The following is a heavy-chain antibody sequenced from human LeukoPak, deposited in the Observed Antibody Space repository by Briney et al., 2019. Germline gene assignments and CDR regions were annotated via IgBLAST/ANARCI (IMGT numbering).Heavy chain of an antibody. D-gene: IGHD3-22*01. V-gene: IGHV4-39*01. CDR1: GGSISSSSYY. Sequence: SQTLSLTCTVSGGSISSSSYYWGWIRQPPGKGLEWIGSIYYSGSTYYNPSLKSRVTISVDTSKNQFSLKLSSVTAADTAVYYCARHTSSGYYYNFDYWGQGTLVTVSS. CDR3: ARHTSSGYYYNFDY. CDR2: IYYSGST. J-gene: IGHJ4*02.